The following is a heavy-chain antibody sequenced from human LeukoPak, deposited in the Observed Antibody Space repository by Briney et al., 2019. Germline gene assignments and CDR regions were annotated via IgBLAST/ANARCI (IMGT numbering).Heavy chain of an antibody. CDR2: IDPSDSYT. D-gene: IGHD3-16*02. J-gene: IGHJ4*02. V-gene: IGHV5-10-1*01. Sequence: GESLKISCKGSGYSFTTYWITWARQMPGKGLEWMGRIDPSDSYTNYSPSFQGHVTISADKSISTAYLQWSSLKASDTAMYYCARVIHLGELSLYDYWGQGTLVTVSS. CDR1: GYSFTTYW. CDR3: ARVIHLGELSLYDY.